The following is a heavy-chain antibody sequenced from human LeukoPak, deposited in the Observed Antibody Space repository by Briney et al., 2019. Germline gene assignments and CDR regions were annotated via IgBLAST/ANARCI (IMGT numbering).Heavy chain of an antibody. J-gene: IGHJ3*02. CDR3: ARERGGYEVAFDI. V-gene: IGHV1-69*01. Sequence: ASVKVSCKASGGTFTSYAISWVRQAPGQGLEWMGGIIPIFGTANYAQKFQGRVTITADESTSTAYMELSSLTSEDTAVYYCARERGGYEVAFDIWGQGTMVTVSS. CDR2: IIPIFGTA. CDR1: GGTFTSYA. D-gene: IGHD5-12*01.